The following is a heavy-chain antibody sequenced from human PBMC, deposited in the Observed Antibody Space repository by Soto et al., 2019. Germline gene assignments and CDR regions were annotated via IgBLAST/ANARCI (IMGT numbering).Heavy chain of an antibody. CDR1: GFTFSNYW. D-gene: IGHD1-26*01. Sequence: EVQLVESGGGLVQPGGSLTMSCAASGFTFSNYWMSWARQAPGKGLEWVANINQDGSGKHYVDSVKGRFTISRDNAKNLLYLQMNSLRAEDTAVYYCARTSYGPDYWGQGTLVTVSS. J-gene: IGHJ4*02. V-gene: IGHV3-7*04. CDR3: ARTSYGPDY. CDR2: INQDGSGK.